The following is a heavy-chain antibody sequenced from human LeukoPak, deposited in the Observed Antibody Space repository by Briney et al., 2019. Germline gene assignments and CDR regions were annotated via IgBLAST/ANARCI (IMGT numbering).Heavy chain of an antibody. CDR2: ISGSGGST. V-gene: IGHV3-23*01. Sequence: GGSLRLSCAASGFTFSSYAMRWVRQAPGKGLEWVSAISGSGGSTYYADSVKGRFIISRDNSKNTLYLQMNSLRAEDTAVYYCAKRLLRTVTTYETYYYYGMDVWGQGTTVTVSS. CDR3: AKRLLRTVTTYETYYYYGMDV. D-gene: IGHD4-17*01. CDR1: GFTFSSYA. J-gene: IGHJ6*02.